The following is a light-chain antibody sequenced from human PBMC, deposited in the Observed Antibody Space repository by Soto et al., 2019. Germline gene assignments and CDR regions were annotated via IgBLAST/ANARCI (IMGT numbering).Light chain of an antibody. J-gene: IGKJ4*01. CDR1: QSISDW. CDR2: KAS. CDR3: EQYHTLPLN. V-gene: IGKV1-5*03. Sequence: DIQMTQSPSTLSASIGDRVTITCRASQSISDWLAWHQQRPGKAPKLLIYKASSLESGVSSRFSGSGSGTEFTLTIGSLQPDEFGTYYGEQYHTLPLNIGGGTKVVIK.